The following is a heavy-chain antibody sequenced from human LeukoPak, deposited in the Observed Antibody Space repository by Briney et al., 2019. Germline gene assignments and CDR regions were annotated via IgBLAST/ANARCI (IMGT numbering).Heavy chain of an antibody. Sequence: GGSLRLSCAGSGFTFSSHSMNWVRQAPGKGLEWVSSISSESAYIIYAGSVRGRFTISRDNAKNSLFLQVDSLRAEDTALYYCARGETSCSTASCYTGFDYWGQGTLVTVSS. CDR1: GFTFSSHS. CDR3: ARGETSCSTASCYTGFDY. CDR2: ISSESAYI. D-gene: IGHD2-2*02. J-gene: IGHJ4*02. V-gene: IGHV3-21*01.